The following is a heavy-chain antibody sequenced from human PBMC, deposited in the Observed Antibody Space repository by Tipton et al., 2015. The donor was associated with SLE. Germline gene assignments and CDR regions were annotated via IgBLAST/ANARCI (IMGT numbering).Heavy chain of an antibody. V-gene: IGHV3-7*01. CDR3: ARAEAANYFDY. D-gene: IGHD2-15*01. CDR2: IKQDGSEK. Sequence: AVSGFTFSSYWMSWVRQAPGKGLEWVANIKQDGSEKYYVDSVKGRFTISRDNAKNSLYLQMNSLRAEDTAVYYCARAEAANYFDYWGQGTLVTVSS. CDR1: GFTFSSYW. J-gene: IGHJ4*02.